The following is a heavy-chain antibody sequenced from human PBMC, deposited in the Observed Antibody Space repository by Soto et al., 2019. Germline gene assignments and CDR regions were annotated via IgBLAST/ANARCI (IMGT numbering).Heavy chain of an antibody. Sequence: GGSLRLSCAASGFTFDDYAMHWVRQAPGKGLEWVSGISWNSGSIGYADSVKGRFTISRDNAKNSLYLQMNSLRAEDTALYYCAKDIGRSSGYYYGAFDIWGQGTMVTVSS. CDR2: ISWNSGSI. V-gene: IGHV3-9*01. CDR3: AKDIGRSSGYYYGAFDI. CDR1: GFTFDDYA. J-gene: IGHJ3*02. D-gene: IGHD3-22*01.